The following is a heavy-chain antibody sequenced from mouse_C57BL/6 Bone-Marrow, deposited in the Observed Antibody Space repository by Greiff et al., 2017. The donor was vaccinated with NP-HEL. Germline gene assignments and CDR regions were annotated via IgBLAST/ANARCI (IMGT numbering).Heavy chain of an antibody. CDR1: GFTFSNYW. D-gene: IGHD4-1*01. CDR2: IRLKSDNYAT. Sequence: DVKLVESGGGLVQPGGSMKLSCVASGFTFSNYWMNWVRQSPEKGLEWVAQIRLKSDNYATHYAESVKGRFTISRDDSKSSVYLQMNNLRAEDTGIYYCPSNWALAYWGQGTLVTVSA. V-gene: IGHV6-3*01. CDR3: PSNWALAY. J-gene: IGHJ3*01.